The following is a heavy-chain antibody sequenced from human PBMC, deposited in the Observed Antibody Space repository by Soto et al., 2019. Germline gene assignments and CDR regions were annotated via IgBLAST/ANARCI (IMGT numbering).Heavy chain of an antibody. J-gene: IGHJ4*02. CDR2: ISWKDEK. D-gene: IGHD1-26*01. V-gene: IGHV2-5*01. CDR3: AHRYGGNYYRWYFDS. CDR1: GFSLSTSGAG. Sequence: QITLKESGPTLVKPTQTLTVTCTFSGFSLSTSGAGVGWIRQSPGKAPEWLALISWKDEKRYNPGLKSRLTIPNDTSNNQVVLTMTDLDPVDTATYFCAHRYGGNYYRWYFDSWGQGTLVTVSS.